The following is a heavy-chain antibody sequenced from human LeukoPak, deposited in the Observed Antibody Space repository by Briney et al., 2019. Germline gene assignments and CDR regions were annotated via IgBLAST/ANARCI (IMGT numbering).Heavy chain of an antibody. CDR3: ARAPITIDAFDI. D-gene: IGHD3-10*01. CDR1: GGSISSYY. CDR2: IYYSGST. J-gene: IGHJ3*02. V-gene: IGHV4-59*01. Sequence: SETLSLTCTVSGGSISSYYWSWIRQPPGKGLEWIGYIYYSGSTNYNPSLKSRVTISVDTPKNQFSLKLSSVTAADTAVYYCARAPITIDAFDIWGQGTMVTVSS.